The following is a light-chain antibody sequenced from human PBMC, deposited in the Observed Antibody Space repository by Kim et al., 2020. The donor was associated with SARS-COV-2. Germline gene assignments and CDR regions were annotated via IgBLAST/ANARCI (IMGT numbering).Light chain of an antibody. CDR3: QAWDSNTVV. Sequence: SYELTQPPSVSVSPGQTASITCSGDKLGDKNVCWYQQKPGQSPVLAIYEDHKRPSGIPERFSGSNSGNTATLTISGTQAMDEADYYCQAWDSNTVVFGGG. CDR2: EDH. J-gene: IGLJ3*02. V-gene: IGLV3-1*01. CDR1: KLGDKN.